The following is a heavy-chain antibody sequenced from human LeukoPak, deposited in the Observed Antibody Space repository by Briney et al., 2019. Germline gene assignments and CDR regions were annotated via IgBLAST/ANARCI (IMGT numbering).Heavy chain of an antibody. V-gene: IGHV3-11*04. D-gene: IGHD5-12*01. Sequence: PGGSLRLSCAASGFTFSDYYMSWIRQAPGKGLEWVSYISSSGTGTYYADSVKGRIIISRDNAKNSLYLQMNSLRAEDTAVYYCARAPGYSGYDWFDYWGQGTLVTVSS. CDR3: ARAPGYSGYDWFDY. J-gene: IGHJ4*02. CDR1: GFTFSDYY. CDR2: ISSSGTGT.